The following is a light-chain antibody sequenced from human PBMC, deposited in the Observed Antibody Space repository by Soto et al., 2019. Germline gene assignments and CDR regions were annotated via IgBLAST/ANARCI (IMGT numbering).Light chain of an antibody. J-gene: IGLJ2*01. CDR2: YDN. CDR1: NIGSKS. CDR3: QVWDSSSDHVV. V-gene: IGLV3-21*04. Sequence: SYELTQPPSVSVAPGKTARITCGGNNIGSKSVHWYQQKPGQAPVLVIYYDNDRPSGIPERFSGSNSGNTATLTISRVEAGDEAHYYCQVWDSSSDHVVFGGGTTLTVL.